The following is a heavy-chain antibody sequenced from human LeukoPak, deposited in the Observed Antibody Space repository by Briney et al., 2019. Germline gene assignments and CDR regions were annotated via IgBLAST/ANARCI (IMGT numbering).Heavy chain of an antibody. V-gene: IGHV1-69*05. Sequence: SVKVSCKASGGTFSSYAISWVRQAPGQGLEWMGRIIPIFGTANYAQKFQGRVTITTDESTSTAYMELSSLRSEDMAVYYCAREDKWELLPGNFDYWGQGTLVTVSS. CDR3: AREDKWELLPGNFDY. CDR2: IIPIFGTA. D-gene: IGHD1-26*01. CDR1: GGTFSSYA. J-gene: IGHJ4*02.